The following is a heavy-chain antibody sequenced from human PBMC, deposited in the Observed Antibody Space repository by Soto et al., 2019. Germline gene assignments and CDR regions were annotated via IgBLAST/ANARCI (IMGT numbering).Heavy chain of an antibody. CDR3: ARVDYGDYACDY. CDR2: IYYSGST. D-gene: IGHD4-17*01. V-gene: IGHV4-59*01. CDR1: GGSISSYY. J-gene: IGHJ4*02. Sequence: SETLSLTCTVSGGSISSYYWSWIRQPPGKGLEWIGYIYYSGSTNYNPSLKSRVTISVDTSKNQFSLKLSSVTAADTAVYYCARVDYGDYACDYWGQGTLVTVS.